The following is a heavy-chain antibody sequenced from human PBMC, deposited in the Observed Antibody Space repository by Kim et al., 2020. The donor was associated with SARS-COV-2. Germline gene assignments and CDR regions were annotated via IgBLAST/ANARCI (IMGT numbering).Heavy chain of an antibody. V-gene: IGHV3-23*01. D-gene: IGHD2-2*01. J-gene: IGHJ4*02. CDR3: AKDRRAAIVVAMPD. Sequence: ADSVKGRFTISRDNSKNTLYLQMNSLRAEDTAVYYCAKDRRAAIVVAMPDWGQGTLVTVSS.